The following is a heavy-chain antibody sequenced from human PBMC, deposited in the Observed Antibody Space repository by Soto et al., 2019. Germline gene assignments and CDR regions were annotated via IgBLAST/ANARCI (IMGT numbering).Heavy chain of an antibody. Sequence: GGSLRLSCAASGFTFSSYAMSWVRQAPGKGLEWVSAISGSGGSTYYADSVKGRFTISRDNSKNTLYLQMNSLRAEDTAVYYCAKDMTIAAAGVNYYYYYGMDVWGQGTTVTVSS. D-gene: IGHD6-13*01. V-gene: IGHV3-23*01. CDR1: GFTFSSYA. CDR3: AKDMTIAAAGVNYYYYYGMDV. J-gene: IGHJ6*02. CDR2: ISGSGGST.